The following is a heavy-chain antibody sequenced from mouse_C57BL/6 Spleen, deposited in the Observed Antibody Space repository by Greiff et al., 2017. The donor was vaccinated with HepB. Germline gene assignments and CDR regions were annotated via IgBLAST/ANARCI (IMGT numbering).Heavy chain of an antibody. Sequence: QVHVKQSGAELVKPGASVKISCKASGYAFSSYWMNWVKQRPGKGLEWIGQIYPGDGDTNYNGKFKGKATLTADKSSSTAYMQLSSLTSEDSAVYFCAVYYSNSYWYFDVWGTGTTVTVSS. J-gene: IGHJ1*03. CDR3: AVYYSNSYWYFDV. CDR1: GYAFSSYW. D-gene: IGHD2-5*01. CDR2: IYPGDGDT. V-gene: IGHV1-80*01.